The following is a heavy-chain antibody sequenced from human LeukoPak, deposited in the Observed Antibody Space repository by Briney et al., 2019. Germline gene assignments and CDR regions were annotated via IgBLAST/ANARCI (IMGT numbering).Heavy chain of an antibody. V-gene: IGHV3-48*03. J-gene: IGHJ6*04. CDR3: AELGITMIGGV. CDR2: ISNSCNTI. D-gene: IGHD3-10*02. CDR1: GFTFSSYE. Sequence: GVSLRLSCAASGFTFSSYEMNCVRQAPGKGLEWVSYISNSCNTIYYADSVKGRFTISRDNAKNSLYLQMNSLRAEDTAVYYCAELGITMIGGVWGKGTTVTISS.